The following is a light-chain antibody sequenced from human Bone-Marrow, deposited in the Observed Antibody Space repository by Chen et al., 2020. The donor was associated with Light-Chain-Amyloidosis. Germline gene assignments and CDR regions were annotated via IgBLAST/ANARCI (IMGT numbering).Light chain of an antibody. V-gene: IGLV3-25*03. J-gene: IGLJ2*01. CDR1: DLPTKY. CDR3: QSADSSGTYEVI. Sequence: SYELTQPPSVSVSPGQTARITCSGDDLPTKYAYWYQQKPGQAPVLVIHRDTERPSGISERFSGSSSETTATLTISGVQAEDEADYPCQSADSSGTYEVIFGGGTKLTV. CDR2: RDT.